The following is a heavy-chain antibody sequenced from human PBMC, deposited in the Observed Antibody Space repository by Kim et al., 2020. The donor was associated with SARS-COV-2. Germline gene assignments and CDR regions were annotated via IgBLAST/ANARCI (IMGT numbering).Heavy chain of an antibody. D-gene: IGHD3-10*01. Sequence: YADSVKARFTTTRNNSKNMLYLQMNSLGAEDTAVYYCGDYQGAVSHYPYWGQGTLVTVSS. V-gene: IGHV3-23*05. CDR3: GDYQGAVSHYPY. J-gene: IGHJ4*02.